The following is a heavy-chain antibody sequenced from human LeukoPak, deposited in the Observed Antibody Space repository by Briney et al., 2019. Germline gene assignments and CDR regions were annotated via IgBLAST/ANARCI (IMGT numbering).Heavy chain of an antibody. CDR2: ISGGGGGT. CDR1: GFTFSNSA. CDR3: AKDLGGKPYYYYGMDV. J-gene: IGHJ6*02. V-gene: IGHV3-23*01. Sequence: GGSLRLSCAASGFTFSNSAMTCVRQAPGKGLEWVSAISGGGGGTFYADSVKGRFTISRDNSRNTLFLQMNSLSAEDTAVYYCAKDLGGKPYYYYGMDVWGQGTTVTVSS.